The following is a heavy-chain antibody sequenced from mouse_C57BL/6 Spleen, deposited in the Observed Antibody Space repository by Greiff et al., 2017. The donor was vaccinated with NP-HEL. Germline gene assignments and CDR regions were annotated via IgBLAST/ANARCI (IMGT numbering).Heavy chain of an antibody. CDR2: INPYNGDT. CDR1: GYSFTGYF. V-gene: IGHV1-20*01. J-gene: IGHJ4*01. CDR3: ARWGGSSYDYAMDY. Sequence: VQLQQSGPELVKPGDSVKISCKASGYSFTGYFMNWVMQSHGKSLEWIGRINPYNGDTFYNQKFKGKATLTVDKSSSTAHMELRSLTSEDSAVYYCARWGGSSYDYAMDYWGQGTSVTVSS. D-gene: IGHD1-1*01.